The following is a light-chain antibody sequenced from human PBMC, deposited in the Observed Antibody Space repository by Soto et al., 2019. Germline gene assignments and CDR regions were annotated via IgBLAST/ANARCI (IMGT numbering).Light chain of an antibody. Sequence: QSVLTQPASVSGSPGQSITISCTGTSSDVGLYDHVSWYQQHPGKAPQLMIYAVSNRPSGVSNRFSASKSGNAASLFISGLQAEDEADYYCSSYTSDSSYVLGSGTKVTVL. CDR3: SSYTSDSSYV. V-gene: IGLV2-14*01. CDR2: AVS. J-gene: IGLJ1*01. CDR1: SSDVGLYDH.